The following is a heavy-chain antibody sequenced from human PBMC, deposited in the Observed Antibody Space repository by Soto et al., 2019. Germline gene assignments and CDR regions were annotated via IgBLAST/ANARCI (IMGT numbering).Heavy chain of an antibody. CDR1: GFTFSSYA. Sequence: QVQLVESGGGVVQPGRSLRLSCAASGFTFSSYAMHWVRQAPGKGLEWVAVMSYDGSDKYYADSVKGRFTISRDNSENTLYLQMNSLRSEDTAVYYCARDMAAPRYYYYGFDVWGQGTTVTVSS. CDR3: ARDMAAPRYYYYGFDV. D-gene: IGHD6-13*01. J-gene: IGHJ6*02. CDR2: MSYDGSDK. V-gene: IGHV3-30-3*01.